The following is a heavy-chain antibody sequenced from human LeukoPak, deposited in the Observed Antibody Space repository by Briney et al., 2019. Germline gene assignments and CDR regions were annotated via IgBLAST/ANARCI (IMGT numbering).Heavy chain of an antibody. CDR2: IYHSGST. Sequence: SETLSLTCAVSGGSISSSNWWSWVRQPPGKGLEWIGEIYHSGSTNYNPSLKSRVTISVDKSKNQFSLKLSSVTAADTAVYYCARDGLATVTTEGWFDPWGQGTLVTVSS. CDR3: ARDGLATVTTEGWFDP. CDR1: GGSISSSNW. J-gene: IGHJ5*02. V-gene: IGHV4-4*02. D-gene: IGHD4-17*01.